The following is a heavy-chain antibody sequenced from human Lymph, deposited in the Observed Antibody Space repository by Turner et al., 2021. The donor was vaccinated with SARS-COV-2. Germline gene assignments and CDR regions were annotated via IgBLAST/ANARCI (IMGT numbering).Heavy chain of an antibody. CDR1: GGSISSGGYY. CDR3: ARVRSAAGFWCFDL. D-gene: IGHD6-13*01. J-gene: IGHJ2*01. V-gene: IGHV4-31*03. CDR2: IYYSGST. Sequence: QVQLQESGQGLVKPSQTLSLTCTVSGGSISSGGYYWSWIRQHPGKGLGWIGYIYYSGSTYYNPSLKSRVTISVDTSKNQFSLKLSSVTAADTAVYYCARVRSAAGFWCFDLWGRGTLVTVSS.